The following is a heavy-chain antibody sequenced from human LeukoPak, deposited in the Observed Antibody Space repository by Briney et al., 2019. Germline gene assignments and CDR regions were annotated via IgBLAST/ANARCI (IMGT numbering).Heavy chain of an antibody. V-gene: IGHV3-48*02. D-gene: IGHD4-11*01. CDR1: GFAFNTYS. CDR3: VRDAAYSAFNM. Sequence: GGSLRLSCAASGFAFNTYSMNWVRQAPGKGLQWVSSTTTTSTSKYYADSVKGRFTVSRDNAKNSLYLQTDSLRDEDTAVYYCVRDAAYSAFNMWGQGTMVTVSS. CDR2: TTTTSTSK. J-gene: IGHJ3*02.